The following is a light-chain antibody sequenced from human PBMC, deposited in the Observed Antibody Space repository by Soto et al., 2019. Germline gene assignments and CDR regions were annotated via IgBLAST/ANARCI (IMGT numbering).Light chain of an antibody. J-gene: IGLJ2*01. CDR2: YDS. CDR1: NIGSKS. V-gene: IGLV3-21*04. CDR3: QVWDSSSEVV. Sequence: SYVLTQPPSVSVAPGKTARITCGGNNIGSKSVHWYQQKPGQAPVLVIYYDSDRPSGIPERFSGSNSGNTATLTISRVEAGDGADYYCQVWDSSSEVVFGGGTTLTVL.